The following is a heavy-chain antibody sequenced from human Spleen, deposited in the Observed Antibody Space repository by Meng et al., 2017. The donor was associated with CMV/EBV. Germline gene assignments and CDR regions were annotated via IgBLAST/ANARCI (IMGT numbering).Heavy chain of an antibody. CDR3: AKDISSSNCRYFQH. Sequence: GGSLRLSCAASGFTVSSNYMSWVRQAPGKGLEWVSVIYSGGSTYYADSVKGRFTISRDNSKNTLYLQMNSLRAEDTAVYYCAKDISSSNCRYFQHWGQGTLVTVSS. J-gene: IGHJ1*01. CDR2: IYSGGST. V-gene: IGHV3-53*01. D-gene: IGHD2-2*01. CDR1: GFTVSSNY.